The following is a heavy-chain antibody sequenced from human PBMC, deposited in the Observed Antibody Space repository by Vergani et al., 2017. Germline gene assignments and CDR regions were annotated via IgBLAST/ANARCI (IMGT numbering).Heavy chain of an antibody. CDR1: GYSFTSYW. V-gene: IGHV5-51*01. CDR2: IYPGDSDT. Sequence: EVQLVQSGAEVKKPGESLKISCKGSGYSFTSYWIGWVRQMPGKGLEWMGIIYPGDSDTRYSPSFQGQVTISADKSISTAYLQWSSLKASDTAMYYCARDFTDYYDSSGYSDYWGQGTLVTVSS. CDR3: ARDFTDYYDSSGYSDY. J-gene: IGHJ4*02. D-gene: IGHD3-22*01.